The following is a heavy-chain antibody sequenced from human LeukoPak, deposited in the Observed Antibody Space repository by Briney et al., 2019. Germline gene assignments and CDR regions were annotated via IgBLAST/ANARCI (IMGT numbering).Heavy chain of an antibody. D-gene: IGHD6-13*01. Sequence: GRSLRLSCAASGFTFDDYAMHWVRQAPGKGLEWVSGISWNSGSIGYADSVKGRFTISRDNAKNSLYLQMNSLRAEDTALYYCAKEAAAGFVQDAFDIWGRGTMVTVSS. CDR2: ISWNSGSI. CDR3: AKEAAAGFVQDAFDI. J-gene: IGHJ3*02. CDR1: GFTFDDYA. V-gene: IGHV3-9*01.